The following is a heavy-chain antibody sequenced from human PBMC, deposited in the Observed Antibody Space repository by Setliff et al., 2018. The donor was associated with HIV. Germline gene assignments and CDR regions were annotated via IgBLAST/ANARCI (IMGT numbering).Heavy chain of an antibody. CDR3: ARSRPQISIFGRVQDY. CDR1: GYTFTNYD. CDR2: MSPKSGNT. V-gene: IGHV1-8*02. J-gene: IGHJ4*02. D-gene: IGHD3-3*01. Sequence: ASVKVSCKASGYTFTNYDINWVRQATGQGLEWMGWMSPKSGNTGYAQKFQGRVAMTRNTSISTVYMELSSLRSEDTAVYYCARSRPQISIFGRVQDYWGQGTLVTVSS.